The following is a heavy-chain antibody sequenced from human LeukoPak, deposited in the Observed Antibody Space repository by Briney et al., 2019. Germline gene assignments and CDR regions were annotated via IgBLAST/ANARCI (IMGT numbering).Heavy chain of an antibody. Sequence: SETLSLTCSVSGGSFSDSYWNWVRQSPGKGQEWIGYISPSGSTDYNPSLKSRVTMSTDTSKTQIPLKLTSVTAADTAVYFCARQATLLAGRLEAGCFDIWGRGTMVTVSS. J-gene: IGHJ3*02. CDR2: ISPSGST. CDR1: GGSFSDSY. V-gene: IGHV4-59*08. D-gene: IGHD3-3*01. CDR3: ARQATLLAGRLEAGCFDI.